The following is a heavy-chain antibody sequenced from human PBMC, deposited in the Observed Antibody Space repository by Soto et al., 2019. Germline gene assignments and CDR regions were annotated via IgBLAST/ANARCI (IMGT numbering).Heavy chain of an antibody. D-gene: IGHD2-21*01. CDR3: TIGSWSGEGFDI. J-gene: IGHJ3*02. CDR2: IIPMLGVR. Sequence: QVQLVQSGAEVKKPGSSVKVSCKDSGGTFSTYSMFWVRQATGQGLEWMGRIIPMLGVRNYAQRFQDRVTITADKSTSTVHMELCSLKSRDTAIFYGTIGSWSGEGFDIWGQGTMVTVSS. CDR1: GGTFSTYS. V-gene: IGHV1-69*02.